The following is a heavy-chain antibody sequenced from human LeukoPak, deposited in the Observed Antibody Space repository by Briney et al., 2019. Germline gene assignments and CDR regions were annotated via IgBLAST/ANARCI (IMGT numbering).Heavy chain of an antibody. J-gene: IGHJ3*02. V-gene: IGHV3-21*01. CDR2: ISSSSSYI. CDR1: GFTFSSYS. Sequence: GGSLRLSCAASGFTFSSYSMNWVRQAPGKGLEWVSSISSSSSYIYYADSVKGRFTISRDKAKNSLYLQMNSLRAEDTAVYYCARVATHAFDIWGQGTMVTVSS. CDR3: ARVATHAFDI.